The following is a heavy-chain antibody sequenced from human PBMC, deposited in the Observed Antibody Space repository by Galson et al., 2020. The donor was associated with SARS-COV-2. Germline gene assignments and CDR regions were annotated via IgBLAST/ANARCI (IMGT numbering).Heavy chain of an antibody. CDR1: ESSIISSNYH. CDR2: IYSTDSN. D-gene: IGHD3-9*01. CDR3: ARQILTCYYSFYYFDF. Sequence: SETLSLTCTVSESSIISSNYHWGRVRQPPGEGLEWIGRIYSTDSNSYNPYPTSRVTMSVDTSRNQFSLKLSSVTAADTAVHYGARQILTCYYSFYYFDFCGQGTLVTVSS. J-gene: IGHJ4*02. V-gene: IGHV4-39*01.